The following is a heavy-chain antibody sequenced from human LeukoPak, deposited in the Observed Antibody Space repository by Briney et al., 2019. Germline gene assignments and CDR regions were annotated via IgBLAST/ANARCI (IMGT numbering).Heavy chain of an antibody. CDR1: GYTFTSYY. V-gene: IGHV1-46*04. Sequence: GASVTVSCTASGYTFTSYYMNWVRQAPGQGLEWMGKINHSEGTTDHAQTLQGRVTITRDTSKSTVYMEVSSLRAEDTAVYYCVRGWWGTDYGWTNSFDPWGQGTLVTVSS. D-gene: IGHD4-17*01. CDR2: INHSEGTT. CDR3: VRGWWGTDYGWTNSFDP. J-gene: IGHJ5*02.